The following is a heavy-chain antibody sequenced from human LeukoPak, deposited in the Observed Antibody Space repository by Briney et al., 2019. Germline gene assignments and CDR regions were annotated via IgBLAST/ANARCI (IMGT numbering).Heavy chain of an antibody. CDR2: IWYDGSNK. J-gene: IGHJ4*02. V-gene: IGHV3-33*03. CDR1: GFTFSTYD. D-gene: IGHD6-13*01. CDR3: ATDNLERIAAAGYYFDY. Sequence: GGSLRLSCAASGFTFSTYDMHWVRQAPGKGLEWVAGIWYDGSNKYYADSVKGRFTISRDNAKNSLYLQMNSLRAEDTAVYYCATDNLERIAAAGYYFDYWGQGTLVTVSS.